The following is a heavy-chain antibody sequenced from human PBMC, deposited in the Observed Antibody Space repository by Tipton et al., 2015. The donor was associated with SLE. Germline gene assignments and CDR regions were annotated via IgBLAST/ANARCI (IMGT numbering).Heavy chain of an antibody. V-gene: IGHV3-74*01. J-gene: IGHJ4*02. Sequence: SLRLSCAASTFTFSDYWMHWVRQAPGKGLVWVSRVSPDGIYTNYADSVKGRFTISRDNAKNTLYLQMNSLRADDAAVYYCRRGKWTQGGPGYWGQGTLVTVSS. CDR3: RRGKWTQGGPGY. D-gene: IGHD3-16*01. CDR2: VSPDGIYT. CDR1: TFTFSDYW.